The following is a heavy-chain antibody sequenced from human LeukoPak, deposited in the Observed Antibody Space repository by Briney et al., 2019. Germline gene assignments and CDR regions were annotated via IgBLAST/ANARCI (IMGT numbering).Heavy chain of an antibody. Sequence: GGSLRLSCAASGFTFSSYAMSWVRQAPGKGLEWVANIKQDGGQKHYVDSVKGRFTISRDSAKKSLYLQMNNLRAEDTGVYYCAREDWGPDYWGQGTLVTVSS. CDR1: GFTFSSYA. V-gene: IGHV3-7*01. D-gene: IGHD7-27*01. J-gene: IGHJ4*02. CDR3: AREDWGPDY. CDR2: IKQDGGQK.